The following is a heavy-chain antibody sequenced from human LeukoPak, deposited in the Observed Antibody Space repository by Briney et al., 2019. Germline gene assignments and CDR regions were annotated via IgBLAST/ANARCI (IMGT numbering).Heavy chain of an antibody. D-gene: IGHD3-16*02. J-gene: IGHJ5*02. CDR1: GFTFSSYS. Sequence: GGSLRLSCAASGFTFSSYSMNWVRKAPGKGLEWVSSISSSSSYIYYADSVKGRFTISRDNAKNSLYLQMNSLRAEDTAVYYCARDTYYDYVWGSYRPRWFDPWGQGTLVTVSS. V-gene: IGHV3-21*01. CDR2: ISSSSSYI. CDR3: ARDTYYDYVWGSYRPRWFDP.